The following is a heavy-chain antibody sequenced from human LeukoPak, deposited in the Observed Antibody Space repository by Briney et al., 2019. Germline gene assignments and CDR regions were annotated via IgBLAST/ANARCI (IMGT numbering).Heavy chain of an antibody. J-gene: IGHJ4*02. V-gene: IGHV3-11*04. CDR1: GFTFSDYY. CDR2: SSTSGSIT. CDR3: ARDFSDVRGNIFDS. D-gene: IGHD3-10*02. Sequence: GGSLRLSCAASGFTFSDYYMSWIRQAPGKGLQWLAYSSTSGSITYYADSVKGRFTISRDNAKNSVYLQMNSLRAEDTAVYYCARDFSDVRGNIFDSWGQGTLVTVSS.